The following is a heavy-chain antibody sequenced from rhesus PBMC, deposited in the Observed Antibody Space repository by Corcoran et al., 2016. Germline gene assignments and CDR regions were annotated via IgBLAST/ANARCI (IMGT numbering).Heavy chain of an antibody. CDR1: GYSISSGYY. D-gene: IGHD3-22*01. V-gene: IGHV4-122*02. CDR2: IPERGSA. Sequence: QVQLQESGPGLVKPSETLSLTCAVSGYSISSGYYWTWIRQPPGKGLEWIGYIPERGSASYNPAHYSRDNFSRDTYKSVFSLKLGCVTDVDTAVYYCARDTGGENRFDGWGPGVLVTVSS. CDR3: ARDTGGENRFDG. J-gene: IGHJ5-1*01.